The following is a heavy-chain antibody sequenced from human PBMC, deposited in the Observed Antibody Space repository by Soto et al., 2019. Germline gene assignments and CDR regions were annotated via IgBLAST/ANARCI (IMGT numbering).Heavy chain of an antibody. CDR2: IYYSGST. D-gene: IGHD3-22*01. Sequence: SETLSLTCTVSGGSISSSSYYWGWIRQPPGKGLEWIGSIYYSGSTYYNPSLKSRVTISVDTSKNQFSLKLSSVTAADTAVYYCARTRITMIVVVGYFDYWGQGTLVTVSS. CDR1: GGSISSSSYY. CDR3: ARTRITMIVVVGYFDY. J-gene: IGHJ4*02. V-gene: IGHV4-39*01.